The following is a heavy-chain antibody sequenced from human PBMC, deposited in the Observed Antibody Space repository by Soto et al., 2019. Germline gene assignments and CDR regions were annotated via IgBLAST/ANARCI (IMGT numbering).Heavy chain of an antibody. CDR2: SKDKASNYAT. J-gene: IGHJ6*02. V-gene: IGHV3-73*02. CDR3: AGGVWFGANYGVDV. D-gene: IGHD3-10*01. CDR1: GFTFSGSA. Sequence: EVQLVESGGGLVQPGGSLRLSCAASGFTFSGSAVHWVRQASGKGLEWVGRSKDKASNYATAYSASVQGRFTISRDDSKKTVFLQMNERKIEDTAVYYCAGGVWFGANYGVDVWGQGTKVSVSS.